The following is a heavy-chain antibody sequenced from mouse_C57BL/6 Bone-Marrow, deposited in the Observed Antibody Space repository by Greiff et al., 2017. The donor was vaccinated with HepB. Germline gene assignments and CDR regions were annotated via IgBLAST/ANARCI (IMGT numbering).Heavy chain of an antibody. D-gene: IGHD3-2*02. Sequence: EVQLVESGGDLVKPGGSLKLSCAASGFTFSSYGMSWVRQTPDKRLEWVATISSGGSYTYYPDSVKGRFTISRDNAKNTLYLQMSSLKSEDTAMYYCATRQLRPAWFADWGQGTLVTVSA. CDR1: GFTFSSYG. CDR2: ISSGGSYT. J-gene: IGHJ3*01. V-gene: IGHV5-6*01. CDR3: ATRQLRPAWFAD.